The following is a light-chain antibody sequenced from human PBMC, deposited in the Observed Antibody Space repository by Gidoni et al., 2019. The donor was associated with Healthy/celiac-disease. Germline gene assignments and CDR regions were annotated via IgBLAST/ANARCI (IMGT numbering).Light chain of an antibody. J-gene: IGLJ3*02. CDR3: GTWDSSLSS. V-gene: IGLV1-51*01. Sequence: QSVFTHPPSVSAAPGQKVTISCSGSSPNIGNNYVSWYQQLPGTAPKLLIYDTNKRPSGIPDRFSGSKSGTSATLGITGLQTGDEADYYCGTWDSSLSSFGGGTKLTVL. CDR2: DTN. CDR1: SPNIGNNY.